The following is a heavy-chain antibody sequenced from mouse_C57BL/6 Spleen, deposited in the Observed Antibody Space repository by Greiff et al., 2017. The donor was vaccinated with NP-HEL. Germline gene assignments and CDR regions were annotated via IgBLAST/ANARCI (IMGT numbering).Heavy chain of an antibody. CDR1: GYSITSGYY. D-gene: IGHD2-5*01. CDR2: ISYDGSN. Sequence: ESGPGLVKPSQSLSLTCSVTGYSITSGYYWNWIRQFPGNKLEWMGYISYDGSNNYNPSLKNRISITRDTSKNQFFLKLNSVTTEDTATYYCARGDYSNPWCAYWGQGTLVTVSA. V-gene: IGHV3-6*01. J-gene: IGHJ3*01. CDR3: ARGDYSNPWCAY.